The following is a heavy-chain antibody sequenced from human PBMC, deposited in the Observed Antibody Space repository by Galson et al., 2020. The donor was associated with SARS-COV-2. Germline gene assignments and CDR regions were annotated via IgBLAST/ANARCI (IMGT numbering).Heavy chain of an antibody. CDR1: GGTFSSYA. Sequence: KISCKASGGTFSSYAISWVRQAPGQGLEWMGGIIPIFGTANYAQKFQGRVTITADKSTSTAYMELSSLRSEDTAVYYCARARVEKIWFGELFVAFDIWGQGTMVTVSS. J-gene: IGHJ3*02. CDR2: IIPIFGTA. D-gene: IGHD3-10*01. CDR3: ARARVEKIWFGELFVAFDI. V-gene: IGHV1-69*06.